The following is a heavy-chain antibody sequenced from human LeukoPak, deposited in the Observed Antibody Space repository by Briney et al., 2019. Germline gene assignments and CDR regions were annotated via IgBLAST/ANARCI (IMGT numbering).Heavy chain of an antibody. J-gene: IGHJ4*02. CDR1: GFTFSTFA. D-gene: IGHD6-19*01. Sequence: PGGSLRLSCAASGFTFSTFAMAWVREAPGKGLQWVSSIDGSGDSTYYADSVKGRLTISRDNSKNTLYLQMNSLRAGDTAIYYCAKVIDTSIEVESADFDYWGQGNLVTVSS. V-gene: IGHV3-23*01. CDR2: IDGSGDST. CDR3: AKVIDTSIEVESADFDY.